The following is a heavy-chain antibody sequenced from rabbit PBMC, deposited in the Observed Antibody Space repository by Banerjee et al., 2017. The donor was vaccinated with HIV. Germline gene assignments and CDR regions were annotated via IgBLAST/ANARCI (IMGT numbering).Heavy chain of an antibody. CDR2: IVAGSSGTT. V-gene: IGHV1S45*01. CDR3: ARDGAGGSYFAL. CDR1: GFTLSSYW. Sequence: QEQLEESGGDLVKPEGSLTLTCTASGFTLSSYWICWVRQAPGKGLEWIACIVAGSSGTTYYASWAKGRFTISKPSSTTVTLQMTSLTAADTATYFCARDGAGGSYFALWGQGTLVTVS. D-gene: IGHD8-1*01. J-gene: IGHJ3*01.